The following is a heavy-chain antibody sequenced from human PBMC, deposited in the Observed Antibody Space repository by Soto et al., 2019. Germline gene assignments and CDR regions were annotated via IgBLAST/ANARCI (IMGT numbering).Heavy chain of an antibody. D-gene: IGHD4-17*01. CDR2: IYYSGST. CDR3: ASRSSSHDYGDYHLDY. CDR1: CGSIISSSYY. V-gene: IGHV4-39*01. J-gene: IGHJ4*02. Sequence: SETLSLTCTFSCGSIISSSYYWGWIRQPPGKGLEWIGSIYYSGSTYYNPSLKSRVTISVDTSKNQFSLKLSSVTAADTAVYYCASRSSSHDYGDYHLDYWGQGTLVTVSS.